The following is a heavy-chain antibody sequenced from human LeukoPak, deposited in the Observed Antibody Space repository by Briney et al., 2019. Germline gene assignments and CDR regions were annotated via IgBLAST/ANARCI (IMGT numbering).Heavy chain of an antibody. V-gene: IGHV4-59*08. CDR1: GGSISTYY. CDR3: ARRYSGSYFVAFDI. CDR2: IYYSGST. D-gene: IGHD1-26*01. J-gene: IGHJ3*02. Sequence: SETLSLTCTVSGGSISTYYWSWIRQPPGKGLEWIGYIYYSGSTNYNPSLKSRVTISVDTSKNQFSLKQSSVTAADTAVYYCARRYSGSYFVAFDIWGQGTMVTVSS.